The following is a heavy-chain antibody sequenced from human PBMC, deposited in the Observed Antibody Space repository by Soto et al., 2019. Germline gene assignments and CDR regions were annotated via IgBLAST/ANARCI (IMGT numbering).Heavy chain of an antibody. D-gene: IGHD6-19*01. J-gene: IGHJ5*02. CDR2: INLNSGGA. V-gene: IGHV1-2*02. CDR1: GYTFTGYY. CDR3: ARDRGKVAVAGTQRWFDP. Sequence: ASVKVSCKASGYTFTGYYLHWVRQVPGQGLDWVGWINLNSGGAIYAQKFQGRVTMTRDTSISTAYMELRSLRSDDTAVYYCARDRGKVAVAGTQRWFDPWGQGTPVTVSS.